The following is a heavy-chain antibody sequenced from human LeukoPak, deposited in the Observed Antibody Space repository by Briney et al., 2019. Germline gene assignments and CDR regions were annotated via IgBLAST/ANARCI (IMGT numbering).Heavy chain of an antibody. CDR2: IYYSGST. V-gene: IGHV4-39*07. CDR1: GGSISSSSYY. J-gene: IGHJ4*02. D-gene: IGHD1-7*01. Sequence: PSETLSLTCTVSGGSISSSSYYWGWIRQPPGKGLEWIGSIYYSGSTYYNPSLKSRVTISVDTSKNQFSLKLSSVTAADTAVYYCARGPSGGWNYVNDYWGQGTLVTVSS. CDR3: ARGPSGGWNYVNDY.